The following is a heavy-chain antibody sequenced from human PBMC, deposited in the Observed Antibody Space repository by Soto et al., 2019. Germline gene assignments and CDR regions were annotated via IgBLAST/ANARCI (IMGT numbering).Heavy chain of an antibody. Sequence: EVQLVESGVGLVQPGGSLRLSCAASGFTFSSQWMSWVRQAPGKGLEWVANIKHDGSEKYYVDSVKGRFTISRDNAKNSLYLQMNSLRAEDTTVYYCARGRIFQGGQGTLVTVSS. CDR1: GFTFSSQW. D-gene: IGHD2-15*01. V-gene: IGHV3-7*03. CDR2: IKHDGSEK. J-gene: IGHJ4*02. CDR3: ARGRIFQ.